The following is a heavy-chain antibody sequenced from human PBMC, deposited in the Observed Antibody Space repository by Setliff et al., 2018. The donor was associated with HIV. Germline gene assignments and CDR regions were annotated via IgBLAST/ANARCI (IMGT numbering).Heavy chain of an antibody. CDR2: IHYTGNT. V-gene: IGHV4-39*07. D-gene: IGHD1-1*01. CDR3: ARVSNGVFDYYYYYMDV. J-gene: IGHJ6*03. CDR1: GASISTTTYY. Sequence: PSETLSLTCTVSGASISTTTYYWGWIRQPPGKGLEWIGSIHYTGNTYNTPSLKSRLTISVDASKNQISLKLTSVTAADTAVYYCARVSNGVFDYYYYYMDVWGKGTTVTVSS.